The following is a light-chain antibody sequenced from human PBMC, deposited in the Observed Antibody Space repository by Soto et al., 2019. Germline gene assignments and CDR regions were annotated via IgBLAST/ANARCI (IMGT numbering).Light chain of an antibody. Sequence: QSALTQPRSVSGSPGQSVTISCTGTSSDVGGYNYVSWYQQHPGKAPKLMIYDVSKRPSGVPDRFSGSKSGNTASLTISGLQAEDEADYYCCSYAGSYPSYVFGTGTKLTV. CDR1: SSDVGGYNY. V-gene: IGLV2-11*01. CDR2: DVS. CDR3: CSYAGSYPSYV. J-gene: IGLJ1*01.